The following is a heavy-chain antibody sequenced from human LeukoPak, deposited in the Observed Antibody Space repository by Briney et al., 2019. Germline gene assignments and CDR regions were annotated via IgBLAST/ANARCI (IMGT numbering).Heavy chain of an antibody. CDR3: ARGSGSRNYYHYYMDV. D-gene: IGHD1-26*01. V-gene: IGHV3-23*01. J-gene: IGHJ6*03. CDR1: GFTFSSYA. CDR2: ISGSGGST. Sequence: PGGSLRLSCAASGFTFSSYAMSWVRQAPGKGLEWVSAISGSGGSTYYADSVKGRFTISRDNSKNTLYLQMNSLRAEDTAVYYCARGSGSRNYYHYYMDVWGKGTTVTVSS.